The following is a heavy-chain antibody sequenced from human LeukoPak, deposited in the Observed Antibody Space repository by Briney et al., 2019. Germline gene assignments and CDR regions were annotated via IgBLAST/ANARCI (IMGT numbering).Heavy chain of an antibody. Sequence: GGSLRLSCAASGFTLINYAMYWVRQAPGKGLEWVSGISASGGSTEYADSVKGRFTISRDTSENTLFLQMNSLRADDTAVYYCARRPNGFDIWGQGTVVTVSS. D-gene: IGHD6-6*01. CDR1: GFTLINYA. CDR2: ISASGGST. J-gene: IGHJ3*02. CDR3: ARRPNGFDI. V-gene: IGHV3-23*01.